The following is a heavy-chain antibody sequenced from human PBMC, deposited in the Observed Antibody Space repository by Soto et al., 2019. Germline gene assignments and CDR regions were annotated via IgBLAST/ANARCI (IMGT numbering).Heavy chain of an antibody. CDR3: ARDRDLSSSWSFDY. D-gene: IGHD6-13*01. Sequence: PGGSLRLSCAASGFPFSTYDMTWIRQAPGKGLEWISYISTRSDYTNYADSVKGRFTISRDNAKSSLYLQMNTLRAEDTAVYYCARDRDLSSSWSFDYWGQGILVTVSS. CDR2: ISTRSDYT. V-gene: IGHV3-11*06. J-gene: IGHJ4*02. CDR1: GFPFSTYD.